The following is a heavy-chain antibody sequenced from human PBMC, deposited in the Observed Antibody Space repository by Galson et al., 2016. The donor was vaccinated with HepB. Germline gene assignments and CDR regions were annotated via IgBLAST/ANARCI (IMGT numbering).Heavy chain of an antibody. V-gene: IGHV3-30*18. CDR3: AKDQGVLRHFDWLTYDAFDM. CDR1: GFTFSKYA. J-gene: IGHJ3*02. Sequence: SLRLSCAVSGFTFSKYALHWVRQAPGKGLEWVAVISTNGINEKYEDSVKGRFTVPRDNSKNTVDLQMNSLRPEDTAVYYCAKDQGVLRHFDWLTYDAFDMWGQGTMVTVSS. CDR2: ISTNGINE. D-gene: IGHD3-9*01.